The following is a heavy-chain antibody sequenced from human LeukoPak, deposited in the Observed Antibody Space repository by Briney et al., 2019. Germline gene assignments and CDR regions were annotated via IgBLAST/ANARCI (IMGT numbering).Heavy chain of an antibody. D-gene: IGHD3-10*01. J-gene: IGHJ5*02. CDR2: INPNSGGT. CDR3: ARNYGSGTTDWFDP. V-gene: IGHV1-2*02. CDR1: GYTFTGYY. Sequence: ASVKVSCKASGYTFTGYYMHWVRQAPGQGLEWMGWINPNSGGTNYAQKFQGRVTMTRDTSISTAYMELSRLGSDDTAVYYCARNYGSGTTDWFDPWGQGTLVTVSS.